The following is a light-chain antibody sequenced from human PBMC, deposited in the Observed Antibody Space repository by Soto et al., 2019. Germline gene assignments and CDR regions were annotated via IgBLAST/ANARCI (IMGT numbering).Light chain of an antibody. J-gene: IGKJ1*01. CDR1: QSVLYSSNDKNF. Sequence: DVVMTQSTDSLAVSLGERATIDCKSSQSVLYSSNDKNFLAWYQQKPGQPPKLLFYWASTRESGVPDRFSASGSGTDFTLTINSLQAEDVAVYYCQQYYSSPETFGQGTKVDI. CDR2: WAS. CDR3: QQYYSSPET. V-gene: IGKV4-1*01.